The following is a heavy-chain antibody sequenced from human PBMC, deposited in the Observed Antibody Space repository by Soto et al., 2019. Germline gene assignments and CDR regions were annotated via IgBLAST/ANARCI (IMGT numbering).Heavy chain of an antibody. CDR1: GFTLSSYG. Sequence: GGSLRLSCAASGFTLSSYGMHWVRQAPGKGLEWVAGISYDGSNKYYADSVKGRFATSRDNSKKTLYLQMDSLRVEDTAVYYCAKETWAHYDSSGYYPGVDYWGQGTLVTVSS. CDR2: ISYDGSNK. V-gene: IGHV3-30*18. J-gene: IGHJ4*02. D-gene: IGHD3-22*01. CDR3: AKETWAHYDSSGYYPGVDY.